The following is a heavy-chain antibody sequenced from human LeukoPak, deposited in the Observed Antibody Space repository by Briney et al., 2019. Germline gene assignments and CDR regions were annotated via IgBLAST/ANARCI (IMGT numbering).Heavy chain of an antibody. CDR3: ARDRGYSSSWYCDY. V-gene: IGHV1-18*01. Sequence: ASVKVSCKASGYTFTNYAMHWVRQAPGQRLEWMGWISAYNGNTNYAQKLQGRVTMTTDTSTSTAYMELRSLRSDDTAVYYCARDRGYSSSWYCDYWGQGTLVTVSS. CDR1: GYTFTNYA. J-gene: IGHJ4*02. D-gene: IGHD6-13*01. CDR2: ISAYNGNT.